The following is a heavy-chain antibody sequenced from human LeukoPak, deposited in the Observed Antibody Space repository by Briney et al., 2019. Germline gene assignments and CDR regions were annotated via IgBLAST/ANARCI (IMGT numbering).Heavy chain of an antibody. D-gene: IGHD3-22*01. V-gene: IGHV3-23*01. J-gene: IGHJ4*02. CDR3: AKDTPHYDSSGYRLNYFDY. CDR1: GFTFSSYG. CDR2: ISGSGGST. Sequence: GRSLRLSCAASGFTFSSYGIHWVRQAPGKGLEWVSAISGSGGSTYYADSVKGRFAISRDNSKNTLYLQMNSLRAEDTAVYYCAKDTPHYDSSGYRLNYFDYWGQGTLVTVSS.